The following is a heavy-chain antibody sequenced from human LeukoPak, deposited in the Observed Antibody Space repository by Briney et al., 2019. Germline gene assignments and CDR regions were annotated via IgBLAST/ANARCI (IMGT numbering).Heavy chain of an antibody. Sequence: ASVKVSCKASGYTFTSYTMNWVRQAPGQGLEWMGWINTNTGNPTYAQGFTRRFVFSLDTSVSTAYLQISSLKAEDTAVYYCARDWSGYYIDYWGQGTLVTVSS. D-gene: IGHD3-3*01. J-gene: IGHJ4*02. CDR3: ARDWSGYYIDY. V-gene: IGHV7-4-1*02. CDR1: GYTFTSYT. CDR2: INTNTGNP.